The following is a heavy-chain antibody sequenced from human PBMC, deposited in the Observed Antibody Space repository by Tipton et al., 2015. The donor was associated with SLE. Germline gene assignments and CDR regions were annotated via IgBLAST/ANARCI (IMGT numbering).Heavy chain of an antibody. CDR1: GGSISSHY. CDR2: IYYSGRT. CDR3: AGEAYSYGYMAY. J-gene: IGHJ4*02. Sequence: TLSLTCTVSGGSISSHYWSWIRQPPGKGLEWIGYIYYSGRTNYNPSLKSRVTISVDTSKNQFSLKLSSVTAADTAVYYCAGEAYSYGYMAYCGQGSLVTVSS. V-gene: IGHV4-59*11. D-gene: IGHD5-18*01.